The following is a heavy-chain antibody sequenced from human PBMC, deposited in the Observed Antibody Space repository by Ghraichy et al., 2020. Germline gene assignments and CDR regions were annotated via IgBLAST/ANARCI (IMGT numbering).Heavy chain of an antibody. CDR3: AKSRYCSSTSCYHYYYGMDV. Sequence: LSLTCAASGFTFSSYGMHWVRQAPGKGLEWVAVISYDGSNKYYADSVKGRFTISRDNSKNTLYLQINSLRAEDTAVYYCAKSRYCSSTSCYHYYYGMDVWGQGTTVTVSS. D-gene: IGHD2-2*01. V-gene: IGHV3-30*18. CDR1: GFTFSSYG. CDR2: ISYDGSNK. J-gene: IGHJ6*02.